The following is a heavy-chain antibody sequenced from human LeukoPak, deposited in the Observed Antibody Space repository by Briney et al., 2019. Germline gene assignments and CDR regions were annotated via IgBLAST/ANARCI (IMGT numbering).Heavy chain of an antibody. CDR3: ARRLGYCSGGSCYSNWFDP. CDR2: IYPGGSDT. J-gene: IGHJ5*02. V-gene: IGHV5-51*01. D-gene: IGHD2-15*01. Sequence: GESLKISCKGSGYSFTSYWIGWVRQMPGKGLEWMGIIYPGGSDTRYSPSFQGQVTISADKSISTAYLQWSSLKASDTAMYYCARRLGYCSGGSCYSNWFDPWGQGTLVTVSS. CDR1: GYSFTSYW.